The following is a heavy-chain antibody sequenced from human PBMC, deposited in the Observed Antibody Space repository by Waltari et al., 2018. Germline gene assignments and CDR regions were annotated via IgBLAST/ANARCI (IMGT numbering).Heavy chain of an antibody. Sequence: QVQLVQSGAEVKKPGSSVKVSCKASGGTFSSYAISWVRQAPGQGLEWMGGIIPNFGTAKYEQKFQGRVTITADESTSTAYMELSSLRSEDTAVYYCARRAGVVAPRSWFDPWGQGTLVTVSS. D-gene: IGHD2-15*01. CDR3: ARRAGVVAPRSWFDP. CDR1: GGTFSSYA. V-gene: IGHV1-69*01. J-gene: IGHJ5*02. CDR2: IIPNFGTA.